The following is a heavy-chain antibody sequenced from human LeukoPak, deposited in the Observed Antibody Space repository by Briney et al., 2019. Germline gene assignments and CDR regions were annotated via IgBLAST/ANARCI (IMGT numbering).Heavy chain of an antibody. CDR3: ARDFDPGDSDY. J-gene: IGHJ4*02. CDR2: IKQDGSEK. Sequence: GGSLRLPCAASGFTFSSYWMSWVRQAPGKGLEWVANIKQDGSEKYYVDSVKGRFTISRDNAKNSLYLQMNSLRAEDTAVYYCARDFDPGDSDYWGQGTLVTVSS. D-gene: IGHD3-9*01. CDR1: GFTFSSYW. V-gene: IGHV3-7*01.